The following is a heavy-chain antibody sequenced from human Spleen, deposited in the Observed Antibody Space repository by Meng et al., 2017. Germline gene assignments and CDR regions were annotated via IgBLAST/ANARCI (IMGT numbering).Heavy chain of an antibody. CDR3: ERAPIHSGGDCSL. V-gene: IGHV1-18*01. D-gene: IGHD2-21*02. J-gene: IGHJ4*02. CDR2: ISGYNGNT. CDR1: AYSCTSNG. Sequence: HVQRVQSWSWGKRPGTPVRTSAHACAYSCTSNGISCVRHAPGQGPGWMGWISGYNGNTEYAQKYQGRVSMITETVTRTDYQVLRILTSVAAAVYSCERAPIHSGGDCSLWGQGTLVTVSS.